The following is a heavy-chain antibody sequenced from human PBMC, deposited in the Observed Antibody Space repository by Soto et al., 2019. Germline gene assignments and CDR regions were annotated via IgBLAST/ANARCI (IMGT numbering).Heavy chain of an antibody. CDR1: GFTFSGYW. J-gene: IGHJ4*02. Sequence: VGSLRLSCAASGFTFSGYWMHWVRQAPGKGLVWVSRINSDGSSTSYADSVKGRFTISRDNAKNTLYLQMNSLRAEDTAVYYCAGGFIYGDSLAYWGEGTLVTVSS. CDR3: AGGFIYGDSLAY. V-gene: IGHV3-74*01. D-gene: IGHD4-17*01. CDR2: INSDGSST.